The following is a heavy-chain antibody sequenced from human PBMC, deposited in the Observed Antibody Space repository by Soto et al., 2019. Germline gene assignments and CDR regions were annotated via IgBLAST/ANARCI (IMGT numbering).Heavy chain of an antibody. Sequence: GGSLRLSCAASGFSFSNAWMNWVRQAPGKGLEWVGRITNKPGSVTIEYGAPVKGRFTISRDDSKNTLYLQMNSLKTEDTAVYYCTTYYYDNVNYYALFEYWGQGTLVTVSS. D-gene: IGHD3-22*01. CDR1: GFSFSNAW. J-gene: IGHJ4*02. CDR2: ITNKPGSVTI. V-gene: IGHV3-15*07. CDR3: TTYYYDNVNYYALFEY.